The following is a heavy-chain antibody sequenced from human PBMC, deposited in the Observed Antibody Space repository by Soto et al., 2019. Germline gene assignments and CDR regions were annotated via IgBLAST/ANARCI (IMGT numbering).Heavy chain of an antibody. J-gene: IGHJ4*02. CDR2: VNPSGGHT. CDR3: ARGGHVVVVTAALDY. CDR1: GDTFTDYY. Sequence: QVQLMQSGAEVKKPGASVKVSCKASGDTFTDYYIHWVRQAPGQGLEWMGTVNPSGGHTTYAQHSPGRGPMTRDTSTSTLYMELTSLASDETAIYYCARGGHVVVVTAALDYWGQGTLVTVSS. D-gene: IGHD2-21*02. V-gene: IGHV1-46*04.